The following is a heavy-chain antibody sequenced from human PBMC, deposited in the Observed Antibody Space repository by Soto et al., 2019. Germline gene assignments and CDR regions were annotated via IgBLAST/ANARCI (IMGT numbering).Heavy chain of an antibody. CDR2: IKQDGSEK. CDR1: GFSFSSDW. CDR3: ARSAN. V-gene: IGHV3-7*05. J-gene: IGHJ4*02. Sequence: GGSLRLSCAASGFSFSSDWMSWVRQAPGKGLEWVANIKQDGSEKYYVDSVKGRFTISRDNAKDSLYLQMDSLRAEDTAVYYCARSANWGQGTLVTVSS.